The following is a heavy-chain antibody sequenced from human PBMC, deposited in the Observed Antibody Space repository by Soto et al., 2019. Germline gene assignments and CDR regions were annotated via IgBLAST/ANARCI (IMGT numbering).Heavy chain of an antibody. V-gene: IGHV3-33*01. CDR1: GFTFSSYG. Sequence: QVQLVESGGGVVQPGRSLRLSCAASGFTFSSYGMHWVRQAPGKGLEWVAVIWYDGSNKYYADSVKGRFTISRDNSKNTXYLQMNSLRAEDTAVYYCARDVVATIRYYYYYGMDVWGQGPTVTVSS. CDR2: IWYDGSNK. CDR3: ARDVVATIRYYYYYGMDV. J-gene: IGHJ6*02. D-gene: IGHD5-12*01.